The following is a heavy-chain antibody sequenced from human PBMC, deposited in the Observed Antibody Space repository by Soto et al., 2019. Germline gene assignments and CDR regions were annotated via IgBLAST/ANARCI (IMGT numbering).Heavy chain of an antibody. CDR2: IWYDGSNK. Sequence: GGSLRLSCAASVFTFSSYGMHWVRQAPGKGLEWVAVIWYDGSNKYYADSVKGRFTISRDNSKNTLYLQMNSLRAEDTAVYYCARDRTVNYYYYYGMDVWGQGTTVTVSS. V-gene: IGHV3-33*01. D-gene: IGHD4-17*01. CDR3: ARDRTVNYYYYYGMDV. J-gene: IGHJ6*02. CDR1: VFTFSSYG.